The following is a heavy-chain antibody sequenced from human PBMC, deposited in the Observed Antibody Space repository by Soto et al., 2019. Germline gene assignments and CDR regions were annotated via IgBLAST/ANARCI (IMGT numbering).Heavy chain of an antibody. CDR3: ACFRESRDKGDPYSI. CDR2: IYPGDSDT. CDR1: GYSFTSYW. J-gene: IGHJ3*02. Sequence: GESLKISCKGSGYSFTSYWIGWVRQMPGKGLEWMGIIYPGDSDTRYSPSFQGQVTISADKSISTAYLQWSSLKASDTAMYYCACFRESRDKGDPYSIWGQGSMDT. V-gene: IGHV5-51*01. D-gene: IGHD2-15*01.